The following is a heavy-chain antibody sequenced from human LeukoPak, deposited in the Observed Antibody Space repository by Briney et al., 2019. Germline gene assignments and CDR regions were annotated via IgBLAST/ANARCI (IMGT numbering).Heavy chain of an antibody. Sequence: SETLSLTCAVYGGSFSGYYWSWIRQPPGKGLEWIGEINHSGSTNYNPSLKSRVTISVDTSKNQFSLELSSVTAADAAVYYCARPGRDGYNYVYWGQGTLVTVSS. D-gene: IGHD5-24*01. J-gene: IGHJ4*02. CDR1: GGSFSGYY. CDR2: INHSGST. CDR3: ARPGRDGYNYVY. V-gene: IGHV4-34*01.